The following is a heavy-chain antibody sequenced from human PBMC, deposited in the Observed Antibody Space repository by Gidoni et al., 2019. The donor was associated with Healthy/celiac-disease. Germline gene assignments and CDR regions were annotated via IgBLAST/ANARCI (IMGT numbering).Heavy chain of an antibody. J-gene: IGHJ4*02. CDR2: ISYDGSNK. Sequence: QVQLVESGGGVVQPGRSLRLSCSASGFTSSSYAMHWVRQAPGKGLEWVAVISYDGSNKYYADSVKGRFTISRDNSKNTLYLQMNSLRAEDTAVYYCARSPPSPLIVVVPAAPDYWGQGTLVTVSS. CDR1: GFTSSSYA. D-gene: IGHD2-2*01. V-gene: IGHV3-30-3*01. CDR3: ARSPPSPLIVVVPAAPDY.